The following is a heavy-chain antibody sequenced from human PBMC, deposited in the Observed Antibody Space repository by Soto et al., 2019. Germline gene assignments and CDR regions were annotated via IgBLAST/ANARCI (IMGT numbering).Heavy chain of an antibody. V-gene: IGHV4-30-4*01. CDR2: IYYSGST. Sequence: QVQLQESGQGLVKPSQTLSLTCTVSGGSISSGDYYWSWIRQPPGKGLEWIGYIYYSGSTYYNPSRKSRVTISVDTSKNQFSLKLSSVTAADTAVYYCARGGLPTIFPLYWGQGTLVTVSS. CDR1: GGSISSGDYY. CDR3: ARGGLPTIFPLY. D-gene: IGHD3-3*01. J-gene: IGHJ4*02.